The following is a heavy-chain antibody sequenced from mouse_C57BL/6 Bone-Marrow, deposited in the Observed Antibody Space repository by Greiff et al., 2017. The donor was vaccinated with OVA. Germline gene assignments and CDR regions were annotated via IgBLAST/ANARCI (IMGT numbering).Heavy chain of an antibody. V-gene: IGHV7-1*01. Sequence: EVKVVESGGGLVQSGRSLRLSCATSGFTFSDFYMEWVRQAPGKGLEWIAASRNKANDYTTEYSASVKGRFIVSRDTSQSILYLQMNALRAEDTAIYYCARDTYYYGSRTGAMDYWGQGTSVTVSS. CDR3: ARDTYYYGSRTGAMDY. CDR1: GFTFSDFY. D-gene: IGHD1-1*01. J-gene: IGHJ4*01. CDR2: SRNKANDYTT.